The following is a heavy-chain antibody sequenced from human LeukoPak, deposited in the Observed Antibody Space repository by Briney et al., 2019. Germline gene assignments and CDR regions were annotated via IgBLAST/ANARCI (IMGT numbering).Heavy chain of an antibody. CDR2: ISGSGDNT. V-gene: IGHV3-23*01. Sequence: PGGSLRLSCAASGFTFSSHGMSWVRQAPGKGLEWVSTISGSGDNTYYADSVKGRFTISRDSSKNTLYLQMNSLRAEDAAVYYCAKAPVTTCSGAYCYPFDYWGQGTLVTVSS. J-gene: IGHJ4*02. D-gene: IGHD2-15*01. CDR1: GFTFSSHG. CDR3: AKAPVTTCSGAYCYPFDY.